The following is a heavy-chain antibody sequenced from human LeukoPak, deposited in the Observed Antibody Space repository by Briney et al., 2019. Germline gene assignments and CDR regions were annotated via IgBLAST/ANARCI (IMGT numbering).Heavy chain of an antibody. CDR3: AREGFPPKISDFWSGLGPYYYYGMDV. D-gene: IGHD3-3*01. V-gene: IGHV1-46*01. CDR1: GYTFTSYY. CDR2: INPSGGST. J-gene: IGHJ6*02. Sequence: EASVKVSCKASGYTFTSYYMHWVRQAPGQGLEWMGIINPSGGSTSYTQKFQGRVTMTRDTSTSTVYMELSSLRSEDTAVHYCAREGFPPKISDFWSGLGPYYYYGMDVWGQGTTVTVSS.